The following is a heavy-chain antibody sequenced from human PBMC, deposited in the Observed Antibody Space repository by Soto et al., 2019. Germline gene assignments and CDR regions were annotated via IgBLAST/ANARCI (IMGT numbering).Heavy chain of an antibody. D-gene: IGHD4-17*01. Sequence: ASVKVSCKASGGTFSSYAISWVRQAPGQGLEWMGGIIPIFGTANYAQKFQGRVTMTRDTSTSTVYMELSSLRSEDTAVYYCARSTTVVTYSYYYGMDVWGKGTTVTVS. CDR2: IIPIFGTA. J-gene: IGHJ6*04. CDR1: GGTFSSYA. CDR3: ARSTTVVTYSYYYGMDV. V-gene: IGHV1-69*05.